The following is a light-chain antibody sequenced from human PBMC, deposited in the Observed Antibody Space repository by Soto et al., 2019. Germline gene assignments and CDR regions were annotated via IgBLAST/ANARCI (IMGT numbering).Light chain of an antibody. J-gene: IGKJ4*01. CDR3: QQYNSYSPT. CDR2: EVS. CDR1: QTISTW. V-gene: IGKV1-5*01. Sequence: DIQMTQSPSTLTAPVGDRVTITGLASQTISTWLAWHQQKPGKAPKLLIYEVSSLESGVPSRVSGSGAGTEFTLTISSLQPDDFATYYCQQYNSYSPTFGGGTKVDIK.